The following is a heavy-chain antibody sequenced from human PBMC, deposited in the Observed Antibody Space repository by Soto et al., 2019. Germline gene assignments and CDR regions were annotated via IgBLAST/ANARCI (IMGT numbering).Heavy chain of an antibody. CDR2: ISGGGGAT. CDR1: GSTFSSDA. Sequence: GGSLRLSCAASGSTFSSDAMSWVRQAPGKGLQWVSVISGGGGATHYADSVKGRFTISRDNSKNTLYLQMNSLRAEDTAVYYCGGSGSYYNVAYWGQGTLVTVSS. D-gene: IGHD3-10*01. V-gene: IGHV3-23*01. J-gene: IGHJ4*02. CDR3: GGSGSYYNVAY.